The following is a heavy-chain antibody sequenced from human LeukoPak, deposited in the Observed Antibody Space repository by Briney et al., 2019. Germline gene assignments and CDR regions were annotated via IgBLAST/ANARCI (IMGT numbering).Heavy chain of an antibody. J-gene: IGHJ4*02. CDR2: IDPSGGST. CDR1: GYTFTSYY. D-gene: IGHD2-15*01. V-gene: IGHV1-46*01. CDR3: ARNSGSGFDY. Sequence: GASVKVSRKTSGYTFTSYYIAWVRQAPGQGLEWMGRIDPSGGSTSYTQKFQGRVTMTRGTSTSTVYMELSSLRSGDTAVYYCARNSGSGFDYWGQGTLVTVSS.